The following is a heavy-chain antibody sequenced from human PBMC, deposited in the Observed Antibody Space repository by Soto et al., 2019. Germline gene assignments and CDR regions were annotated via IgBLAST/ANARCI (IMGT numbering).Heavy chain of an antibody. D-gene: IGHD3-22*01. CDR1: GGSVSSGSYY. J-gene: IGHJ5*02. CDR3: AGGADYYDSSAQGWFDP. CDR2: IYYSGST. Sequence: SETLSLTCTVSGGSVSSGSYYWSWIRQPPGKGLEWIGYIYYSGSTNYNPSLKSRVTISVDTSKNQFSLKLSSVTAADTAVYYCAGGADYYDSSAQGWFDPWGQGTLVTVSS. V-gene: IGHV4-61*01.